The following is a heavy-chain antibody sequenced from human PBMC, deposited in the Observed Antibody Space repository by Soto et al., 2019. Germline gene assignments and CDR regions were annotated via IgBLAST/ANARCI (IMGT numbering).Heavy chain of an antibody. CDR1: GGSISSSNW. CDR2: IYHSGST. CDR3: ARDSDSSGYSQFDY. J-gene: IGHJ4*02. Sequence: SETLSLTCAVSGGSISSSNWWSWVRQPPGKGLEWIGEIYHSGSTNYNPSLKSRVTISVDKSKNQLSLKLSSVTAADTAVYYCARDSDSSGYSQFDYWGQGTLVTVSS. D-gene: IGHD3-22*01. V-gene: IGHV4-4*02.